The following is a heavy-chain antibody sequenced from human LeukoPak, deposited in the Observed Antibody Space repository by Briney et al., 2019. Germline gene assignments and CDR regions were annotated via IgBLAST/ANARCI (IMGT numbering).Heavy chain of an antibody. CDR2: IIPILGIA. CDR3: ARDFIVVVAATYWFDP. J-gene: IGHJ5*02. CDR1: GGTFSSYS. V-gene: IGHV1-69*04. Sequence: SVKVSCKASGGTFSSYSISWVRQAPGQGLEWMGRIIPILGIANCAQKFQGRVTITADKSTSTAYMELSSLRSEDTAVYYCARDFIVVVAATYWFDPWGQGTLVTVSS. D-gene: IGHD2-15*01.